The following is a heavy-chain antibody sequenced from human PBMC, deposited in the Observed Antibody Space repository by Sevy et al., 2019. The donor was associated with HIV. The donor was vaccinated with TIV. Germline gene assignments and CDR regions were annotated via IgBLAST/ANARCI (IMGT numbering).Heavy chain of an antibody. D-gene: IGHD3-22*01. V-gene: IGHV3-33*01. CDR1: GFSFSKYG. J-gene: IGHJ4*02. CDR3: VRGADYYDRGGANCDS. CDR2: IWYDGSSE. Sequence: GGSLRLSCAASGFSFSKYGMHWVRQAPGKGLEWVALIWYDGSSEYYADSGKGRFTISRENSKNTRYLQVNSLRAEDTAVYYCVRGADYYDRGGANCDSWGQGTLVTVSS.